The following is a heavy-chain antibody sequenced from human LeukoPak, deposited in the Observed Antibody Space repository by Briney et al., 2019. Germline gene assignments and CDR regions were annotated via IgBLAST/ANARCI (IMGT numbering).Heavy chain of an antibody. J-gene: IGHJ4*02. D-gene: IGHD5-18*01. V-gene: IGHV4-39*07. CDR1: GGSISSSGYY. CDR2: FHYSGST. Sequence: SETLSLTCTVSGGSISSSGYYWGWIRQPPGKGLEWIGSFHYSGSTYYNPSLKSRVTISVDTSKNQFSLKLSSVTAADTAVYYRARVDTAMDYWGQGTLVTVSS. CDR3: ARVDTAMDY.